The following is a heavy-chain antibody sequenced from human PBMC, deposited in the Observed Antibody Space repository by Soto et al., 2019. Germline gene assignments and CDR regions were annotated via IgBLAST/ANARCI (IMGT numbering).Heavy chain of an antibody. CDR3: ALNYGPFDY. V-gene: IGHV2-5*02. Sequence: GSGPTLVNPTQTLTLTFSFSGFSLSTSGVSVGWIRQPPGKALEWLALIYWDDDKRYSPSLKSRLTITKDTSKNQVVLTMTNMDPVDTATYYCALNYGPFDYWGQGTLVTVSS. CDR1: GFSLSTSGVS. CDR2: IYWDDDK. D-gene: IGHD4-17*01. J-gene: IGHJ4*02.